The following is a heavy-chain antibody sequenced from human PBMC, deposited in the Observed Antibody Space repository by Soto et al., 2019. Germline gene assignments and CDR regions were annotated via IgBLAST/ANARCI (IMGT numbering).Heavy chain of an antibody. J-gene: IGHJ5*02. CDR2: IYYSGST. CDR1: GGSINIGDYY. D-gene: IGHD2-2*01. Sequence: SVTLSLTCTVSGGSINIGDYYWSWIRQPPGKGLEWIGYIYYSGSTYYSPSLKSRVTISVDRSKNQFSLKLSSVTAADTAVYYCARVPDRWGQRTLVTVSS. CDR3: ARVPDR. V-gene: IGHV4-30-4*01.